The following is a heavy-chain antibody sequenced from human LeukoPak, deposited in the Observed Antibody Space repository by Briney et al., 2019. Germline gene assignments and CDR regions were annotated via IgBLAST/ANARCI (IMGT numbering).Heavy chain of an antibody. CDR1: GGSITTGSHY. J-gene: IGHJ4*02. Sequence: PSETLSLTCTVSGGSITTGSHYWGWVRQPPGKGLEWIGSIYHSGTTYYKSSLKSRVTISIDTSKTQFSLTLSSVTAADTAVYYCGRHVPYVDYWGQGTLVTVSS. CDR3: GRHVPYVDY. CDR2: IYHSGTT. V-gene: IGHV4-39*01.